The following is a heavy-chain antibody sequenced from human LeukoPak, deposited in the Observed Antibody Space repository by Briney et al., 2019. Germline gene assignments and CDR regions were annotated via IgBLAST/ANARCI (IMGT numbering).Heavy chain of an antibody. CDR1: RFTFSSYW. Sequence: PGGSLRLSCAASRFTFSSYWMTWVRQSPGKGLEWVANIKQDGSEKYYVDSVKGRFTISRDNAKNSLYLQMNSLRAEDTAIYYCARSGTRGDASDIWGQGTMVTVSS. V-gene: IGHV3-7*03. CDR3: ARSGTRGDASDI. D-gene: IGHD5-12*01. J-gene: IGHJ3*02. CDR2: IKQDGSEK.